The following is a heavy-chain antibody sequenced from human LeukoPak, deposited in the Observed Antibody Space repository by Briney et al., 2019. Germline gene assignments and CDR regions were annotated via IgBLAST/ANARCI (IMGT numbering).Heavy chain of an antibody. CDR3: ARDKIAAAGNFDY. CDR1: GGTFSSYT. Sequence: SVKVSCKASGGTFSSYTISWVREAPGQGLEWMGRIIPILGIANYAQKFQGRVTITADKSTSTAYMELSSLRSEDTAVYYCARDKIAAAGNFDYWGQGTLVTVSS. V-gene: IGHV1-69*04. CDR2: IIPILGIA. J-gene: IGHJ4*02. D-gene: IGHD6-13*01.